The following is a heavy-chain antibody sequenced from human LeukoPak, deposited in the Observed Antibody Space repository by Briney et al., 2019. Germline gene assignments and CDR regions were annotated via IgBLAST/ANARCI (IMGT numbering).Heavy chain of an antibody. Sequence: GGSLRLSCAASGFTFSSYEMNWVRQAPGKGLEWVSYISSSGSTIYYADSVKGRFTISRDNAKNSLYLQMNSLRAEDTAVYYCARRGYYGSGSSHYYYYYMDVWGKGTTVTISS. CDR1: GFTFSSYE. D-gene: IGHD3-10*01. V-gene: IGHV3-48*03. CDR3: ARRGYYGSGSSHYYYYYMDV. J-gene: IGHJ6*03. CDR2: ISSSGSTI.